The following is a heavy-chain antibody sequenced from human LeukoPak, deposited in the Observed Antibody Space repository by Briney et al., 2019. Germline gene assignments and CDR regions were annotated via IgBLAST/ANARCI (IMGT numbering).Heavy chain of an antibody. CDR1: GDSISSGDYY. D-gene: IGHD1-1*01. V-gene: IGHV4-61*02. CDR2: ISSSGST. CDR3: ARDRGTWNDDGFDY. Sequence: SQTLSLTCTVSGDSISSGDYYWSWIRQPAGKGLEWIGRISSSGSTNYNPSLKSRATMSVDTSKNQFSLKLSSVTAADTAVYYCARDRGTWNDDGFDYWGQGTLVTVSS. J-gene: IGHJ4*02.